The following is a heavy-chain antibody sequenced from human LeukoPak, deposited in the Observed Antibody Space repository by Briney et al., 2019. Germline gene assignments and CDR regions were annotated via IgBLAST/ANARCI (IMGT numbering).Heavy chain of an antibody. Sequence: PGGSLRLSCAASGFTFSSYAMSWVRQAPGKGLEWVSAISGSGGSTYYADSVKGRFTISRDNSKNTLYLQMNSLRAEDTAVYYCAKHKSGYYDYYYYMDVWGKGTTVTVSS. CDR3: AKHKSGYYDYYYYMDV. D-gene: IGHD3-3*01. CDR1: GFTFSSYA. V-gene: IGHV3-23*01. J-gene: IGHJ6*03. CDR2: ISGSGGST.